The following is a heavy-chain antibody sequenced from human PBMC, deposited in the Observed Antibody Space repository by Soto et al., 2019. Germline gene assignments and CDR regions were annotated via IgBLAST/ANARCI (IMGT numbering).Heavy chain of an antibody. CDR2: IYYSGST. J-gene: IGHJ5*02. V-gene: IGHV4-59*08. Sequence: ASETLSLTCTVSGGSISSYYWSWIRQPPGKGLEWIGYIYYSGSTNYNPSLESRVTISVDTSKNQFSLKLSSVTAADTAVYYCASTRNYGSGSYLPWFDPWGQGTLVTVS. CDR3: ASTRNYGSGSYLPWFDP. CDR1: GGSISSYY. D-gene: IGHD3-10*01.